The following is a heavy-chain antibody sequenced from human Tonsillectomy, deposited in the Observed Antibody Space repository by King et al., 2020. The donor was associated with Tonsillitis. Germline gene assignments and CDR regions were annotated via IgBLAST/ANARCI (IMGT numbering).Heavy chain of an antibody. J-gene: IGHJ6*03. V-gene: IGHV3-43*02. Sequence: VQLVESGGGVVQPGGSLRLSCATSGFTFDDYAMHWVRQAPGKGLDWVSLISGDGGKTFYTDSVKGRFTISRANSKNYLYLQMNSLRTEDTALYYCVKDDQFGQTGYYYMDVWGKGTTVTVSS. CDR1: GFTFDDYA. CDR2: ISGDGGKT. D-gene: IGHD3-10*01. CDR3: VKDDQFGQTGYYYMDV.